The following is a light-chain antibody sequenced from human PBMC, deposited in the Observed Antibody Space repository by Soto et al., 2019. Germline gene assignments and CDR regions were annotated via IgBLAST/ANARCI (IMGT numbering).Light chain of an antibody. Sequence: DIPMTQSPSSLSASIGDRVTITCRASQAISNYLAWYQLKPGQVPKLLIYAASILQSGVPSRFSGSGSGTDFTLTISSLQPEDIATYYCQKYSGAPFTFGPGTKVDIK. CDR1: QAISNY. CDR3: QKYSGAPFT. J-gene: IGKJ3*01. V-gene: IGKV1-27*01. CDR2: AAS.